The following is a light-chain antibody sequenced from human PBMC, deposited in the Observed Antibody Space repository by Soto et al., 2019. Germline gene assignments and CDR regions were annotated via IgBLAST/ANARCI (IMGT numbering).Light chain of an antibody. Sequence: DLQMTQSPSSLSASVGDRVTTTCRASQSISTYLNWYHQKPGKAPKLLIYAASSLQSGVPSRFSGSGSGTDFTLTISSLQPEDFATYYCQQSYTTPDTFGPGTKVDIK. CDR2: AAS. J-gene: IGKJ3*01. CDR3: QQSYTTPDT. CDR1: QSISTY. V-gene: IGKV1-39*01.